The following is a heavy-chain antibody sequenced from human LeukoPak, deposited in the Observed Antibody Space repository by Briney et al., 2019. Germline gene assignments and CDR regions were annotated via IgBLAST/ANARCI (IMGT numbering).Heavy chain of an antibody. CDR2: ISSSSTTI. J-gene: IGHJ4*02. CDR1: GFXFSDYS. Sequence: GGSLRLSCEASGFXFSDYSINWVRQAPGKGLEWVSYISSSSTTIFYADSVKGRFTISRDSAKNSLFLQMNGLRDEDTALYYCARERVIAAAGDGFDSWGQGTLVTVSS. D-gene: IGHD2-21*01. CDR3: ARERVIAAAGDGFDS. V-gene: IGHV3-48*02.